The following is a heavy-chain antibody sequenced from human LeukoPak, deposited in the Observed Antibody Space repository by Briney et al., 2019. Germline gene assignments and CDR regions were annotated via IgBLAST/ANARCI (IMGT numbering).Heavy chain of an antibody. CDR1: GYSISSGYY. J-gene: IGHJ4*02. D-gene: IGHD1-26*01. Sequence: KASETLSLTCAISGYSISSGYYWGWIRQPPGKGLEWIGSIYHSGSTYYNPSLKSRVTISVGTSKNQFSLKLSSVTAADTAVYYCARHRDSGSYVDYWGQGTLVTVSS. CDR3: ARHRDSGSYVDY. V-gene: IGHV4-38-2*01. CDR2: IYHSGST.